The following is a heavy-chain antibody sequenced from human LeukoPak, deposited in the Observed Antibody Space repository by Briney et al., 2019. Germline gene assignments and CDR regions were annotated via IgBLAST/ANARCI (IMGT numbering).Heavy chain of an antibody. CDR2: ISAYNGNT. D-gene: IGHD3-22*01. CDR1: GYTFTSYG. Sequence: GASVKVSCKASGYTFTSYGISWVRQAPGQGLEWMGWISAYNGNTNYAQKLQGRGTMTTDTSTSTAYMELRIQRSDDTAVYYCARDPPTYYYDSSGYPLGAFDIWGHGTMVTVSS. CDR3: ARDPPTYYYDSSGYPLGAFDI. V-gene: IGHV1-18*01. J-gene: IGHJ3*02.